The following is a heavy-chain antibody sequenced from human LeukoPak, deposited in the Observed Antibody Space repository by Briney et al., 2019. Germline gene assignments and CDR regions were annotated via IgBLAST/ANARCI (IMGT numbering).Heavy chain of an antibody. J-gene: IGHJ4*02. CDR1: GFTVSTNY. D-gene: IGHD6-13*01. V-gene: IGHV3-53*01. CDR3: ARNQGYPRHYFDF. CDR2: IYSGGST. Sequence: GGSLRLSCAASGFTVSTNYMSWVRQAPGKGLEWVSVIYSGGSTYYADSVKGRFTISRDDSKNTLYLQMNSLRAEDTAVYYCARNQGYPRHYFDFWGQDPRVTVSS.